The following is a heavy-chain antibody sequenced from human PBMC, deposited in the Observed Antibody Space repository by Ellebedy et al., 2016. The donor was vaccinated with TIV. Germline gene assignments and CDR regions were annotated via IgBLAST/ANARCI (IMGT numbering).Heavy chain of an antibody. CDR2: VSFDVNKK. D-gene: IGHD2-2*01. CDR3: ARDLTQYASGAGLSDS. J-gene: IGHJ4*02. Sequence: GESLKISCAASGYSFSTYAMHWVRQSPRKGLEWVAIVSFDVNKKFYTDSVKGRFTISRDNSKNTLYLDMNSLGVEDTADYYCARDLTQYASGAGLSDSWGQGTLVTVSS. V-gene: IGHV3-30-3*01. CDR1: GYSFSTYA.